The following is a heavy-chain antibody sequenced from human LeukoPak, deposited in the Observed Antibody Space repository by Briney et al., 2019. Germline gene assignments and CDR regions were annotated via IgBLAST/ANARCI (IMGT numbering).Heavy chain of an antibody. CDR3: AGLGVMVLVYQFEY. D-gene: IGHD2-8*01. CDR2: IDYSRTT. Sequence: PSETLSLTCTVSGDPITNNKYFWGWIRQPPGKGLEHIGSIDYSRTTYYNPSLKSRVTISLDPSKNQFSLRLSSVTAADTAVYYCAGLGVMVLVYQFEYWGPGMPVTVSS. J-gene: IGHJ4*02. V-gene: IGHV4-39*07. CDR1: GDPITNNKYF.